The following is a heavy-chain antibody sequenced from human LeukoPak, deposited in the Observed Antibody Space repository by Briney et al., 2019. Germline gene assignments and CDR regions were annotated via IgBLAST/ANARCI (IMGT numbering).Heavy chain of an antibody. Sequence: SETLSLTCTGCGGSISGYYWSWIRQPPGKGLEWFGYIYYSGTTNYHPSLKSRVTISFDTSKTQSSLKLSSVTAADTAVYYCARRWYSGGIFDSWGQGTLVTVSS. CDR3: ARRWYSGGIFDS. CDR1: GGSISGYY. CDR2: IYYSGTT. D-gene: IGHD1-26*01. J-gene: IGHJ4*02. V-gene: IGHV4-59*08.